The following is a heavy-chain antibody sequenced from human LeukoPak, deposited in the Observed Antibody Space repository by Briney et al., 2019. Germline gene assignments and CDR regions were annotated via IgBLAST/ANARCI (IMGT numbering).Heavy chain of an antibody. Sequence: GASVKVSCKASGGTFSSYAISWVRQAPGQGLEWMGGIIPIFGTANYAQKFQGRVTITADESTSTAYMELSSLRSDDTAVYYCARASYDSSGYYYEDYWGQGTLVTVSS. CDR1: GGTFSSYA. J-gene: IGHJ4*02. D-gene: IGHD3-22*01. V-gene: IGHV1-69*13. CDR2: IIPIFGTA. CDR3: ARASYDSSGYYYEDY.